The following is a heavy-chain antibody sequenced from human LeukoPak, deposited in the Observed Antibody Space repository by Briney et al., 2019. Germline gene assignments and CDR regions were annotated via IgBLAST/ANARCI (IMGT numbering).Heavy chain of an antibody. CDR2: INTNSGHP. J-gene: IGHJ4*02. CDR3: ARVDTGGYCYGY. D-gene: IGHD5-18*01. Sequence: ASVKVSCKASGYTFTRFALNWVRQAPGQGLQWMGWINTNSGHPTYAQGFTGRFVFSLDTSVSTAYLQISSLKAEDTAMYYCARVDTGGYCYGYWGQGTLVTVSS. V-gene: IGHV7-4-1*02. CDR1: GYTFTRFA.